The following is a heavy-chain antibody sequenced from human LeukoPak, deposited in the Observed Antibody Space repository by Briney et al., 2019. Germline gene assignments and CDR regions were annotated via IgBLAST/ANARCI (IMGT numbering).Heavy chain of an antibody. Sequence: GASVKVSCKASGGTFSSFAISWVRPAPGQGLEWMGGIIPIFGTANYAQKFQDRVTITADESTSTAYMELSSLRSEDTAVYYCARESAGGRDYYFDYWGQGTLVTVSS. D-gene: IGHD2-15*01. CDR2: IIPIFGTA. CDR1: GGTFSSFA. J-gene: IGHJ4*02. CDR3: ARESAGGRDYYFDY. V-gene: IGHV1-69*01.